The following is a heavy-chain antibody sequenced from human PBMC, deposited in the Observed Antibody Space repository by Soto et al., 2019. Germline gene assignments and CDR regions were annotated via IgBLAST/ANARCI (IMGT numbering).Heavy chain of an antibody. CDR1: DDSISRSSFY. CDR2: IYYSGNT. CDR3: ARHATKGVLTAYATHYFDD. D-gene: IGHD2-21*01. Sequence: QVQLLESGPGLVKPSETLSLTCTVSDDSISRSSFYWGWIRQPPGKELEWIGSIYYSGNTHYNPSIRSRATIPVDTSKYQFSLKLSSVSAADTAVYFCARHATKGVLTAYATHYFDDWGLGTLVTVSS. V-gene: IGHV4-39*01. J-gene: IGHJ4*02.